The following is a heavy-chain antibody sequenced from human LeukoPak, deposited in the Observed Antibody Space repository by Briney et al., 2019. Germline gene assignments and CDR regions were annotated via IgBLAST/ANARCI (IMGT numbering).Heavy chain of an antibody. CDR1: GFTVSSNS. Sequence: GGSLRLSCTVSGFTVSSNSMSWVRQAPGKGLEWVSFIYSDNTHYSDSVKGRFTISRDNSKNTLYLQMNSLRADDTAVYYCARDWYYAIDYWGQGTLVTVSS. D-gene: IGHD2-2*01. CDR2: IYSDNT. V-gene: IGHV3-53*01. CDR3: ARDWYYAIDY. J-gene: IGHJ4*02.